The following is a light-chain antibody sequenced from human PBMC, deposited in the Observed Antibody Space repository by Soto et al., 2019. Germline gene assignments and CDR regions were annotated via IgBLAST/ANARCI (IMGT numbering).Light chain of an antibody. V-gene: IGKV3-11*01. J-gene: IGKJ1*01. CDR1: QSISLS. Sequence: EIVLIQSPATLSLSPGERATLSCRASQSISLSLAWYQHKPGQAPRLLMHDVSKRATGIPARFSGSGSGTDFTLSISSLEPEDFAVYYCQQRTDWRPWTFGQGTKVDIK. CDR2: DVS. CDR3: QQRTDWRPWT.